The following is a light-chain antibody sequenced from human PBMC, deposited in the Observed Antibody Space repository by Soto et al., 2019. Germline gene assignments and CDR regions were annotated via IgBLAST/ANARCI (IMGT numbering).Light chain of an antibody. V-gene: IGLV2-14*01. CDR3: SSFSSTSTIV. CDR2: EVS. Sequence: QSALTQPASVSGSPGQSITISCIGSSSDVGGYNHVSWYQHHPGRVPKPMIFEVSDRPSGVSSRFSGSKSGNTAYLTISGLQAEDEADYYCSSFSSTSTIVFGGGTKLTVL. J-gene: IGLJ2*01. CDR1: SSDVGGYNH.